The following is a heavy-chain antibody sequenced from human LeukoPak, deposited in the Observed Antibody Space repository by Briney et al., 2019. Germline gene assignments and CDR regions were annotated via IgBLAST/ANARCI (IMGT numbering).Heavy chain of an antibody. V-gene: IGHV1-58*02. D-gene: IGHD4-23*01. CDR1: GFTFRSSA. J-gene: IGHJ4*02. CDR2: IVVGSGNT. CDR3: ARDLYYGGVNFDY. Sequence: SVKVSCKASGFTFRSSAMQWVRQARGQRLEWIGWIVVGSGNTNYAQKFQERVTITRDMSTSTAYMELRSLRSDDTAVYYCARDLYYGGVNFDYWGQGTLVTVSS.